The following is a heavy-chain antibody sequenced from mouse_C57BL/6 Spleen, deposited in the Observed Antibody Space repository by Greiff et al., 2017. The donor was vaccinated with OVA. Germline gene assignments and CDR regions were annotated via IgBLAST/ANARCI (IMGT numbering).Heavy chain of an antibody. J-gene: IGHJ1*03. Sequence: VQLQQSGAELVKPGASVKMSCKASGYTFTSYWITWVKQRPGQGLEWIGDIYPGSGSTNYNEKFKSKATLTVDTSSSTAYMQLSSLTSEDSAVYYCARRGSSYFDVWGTGTTVTVSS. CDR1: GYTFTSYW. D-gene: IGHD1-1*01. CDR2: IYPGSGST. CDR3: ARRGSSYFDV. V-gene: IGHV1-55*01.